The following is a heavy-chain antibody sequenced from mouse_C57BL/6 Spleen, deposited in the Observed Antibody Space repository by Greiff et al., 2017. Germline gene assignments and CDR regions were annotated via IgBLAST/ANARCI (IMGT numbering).Heavy chain of an antibody. Sequence: DVMLVESGGGLVKPGGSLKLSCAASGFTFSSYTMSWVRQTPEKRLEWVATISGGGGNTYYPDSVKGRFTISRDNAKNTLYLQRSSLRSEDTALYYCARQATMITTWFAYWGQGTLVTVSA. D-gene: IGHD2-4*01. J-gene: IGHJ3*01. V-gene: IGHV5-9*01. CDR2: ISGGGGNT. CDR3: ARQATMITTWFAY. CDR1: GFTFSSYT.